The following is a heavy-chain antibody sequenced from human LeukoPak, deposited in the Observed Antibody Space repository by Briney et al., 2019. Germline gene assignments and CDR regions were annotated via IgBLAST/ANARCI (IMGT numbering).Heavy chain of an antibody. Sequence: SETLSLTCTVSGGSISSYYWSWIRQPAGKGLEWIGRIYTSGSTNYNPPFKSRVTISVDTSKNQFSLKVTSVTAADTAVYYCARDPLAAAGPGAFDIWGQGTMVTVSS. CDR3: ARDPLAAAGPGAFDI. J-gene: IGHJ3*02. V-gene: IGHV4-4*07. CDR1: GGSISSYY. CDR2: IYTSGST. D-gene: IGHD6-13*01.